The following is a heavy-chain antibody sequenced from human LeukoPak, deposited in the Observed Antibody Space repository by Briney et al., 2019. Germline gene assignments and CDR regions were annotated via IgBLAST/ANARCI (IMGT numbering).Heavy chain of an antibody. CDR1: GFTFSNEW. D-gene: IGHD6-19*01. CDR3: TTYCTVMAGRIVL. J-gene: IGHJ4*02. CDR2: ILNKTDGVTP. Sequence: PGGSLRLSCAASGFTFSNEWMSWVRQAPGKGLEWVGRILNKTDGVTPHYTAPVKGRFPISRDDPKNTLSLQMNSLQTEDTAVYYCTTYCTVMAGRIVLWGEKTLGTVSS. V-gene: IGHV3-15*01.